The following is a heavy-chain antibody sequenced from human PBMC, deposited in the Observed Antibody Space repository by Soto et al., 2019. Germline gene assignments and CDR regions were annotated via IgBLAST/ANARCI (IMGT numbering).Heavy chain of an antibody. CDR2: INPNSGGT. Sequence: QVPLVQSGAEVKKPGASVKVSCKASGYTFTGYYMHWVRQAPGQGLEWMGWINPNSGGTNYAQKFQGRVTMTRDTSISTAYMELSRLRSDDTAVYYCARDYYDSSGYYYSDYWGQGTLVTVSS. J-gene: IGHJ4*02. D-gene: IGHD3-22*01. CDR3: ARDYYDSSGYYYSDY. CDR1: GYTFTGYY. V-gene: IGHV1-2*02.